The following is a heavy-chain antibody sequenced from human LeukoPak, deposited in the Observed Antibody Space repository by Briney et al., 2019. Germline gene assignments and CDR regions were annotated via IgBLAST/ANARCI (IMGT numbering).Heavy chain of an antibody. J-gene: IGHJ4*02. CDR2: ISGSGGST. V-gene: IGHV3-23*01. CDR1: GFTFSSYA. D-gene: IGHD3-3*01. Sequence: GGSLGLPCTASGFTFSSYAMSWVRQAPGKGLEWVSAISGSGGSTYYADSVKGRFTISRDNSKNTLYLQMNSLRAEDTAVYYCAACWSGYYTIDYWGQGTLVTVSS. CDR3: AACWSGYYTIDY.